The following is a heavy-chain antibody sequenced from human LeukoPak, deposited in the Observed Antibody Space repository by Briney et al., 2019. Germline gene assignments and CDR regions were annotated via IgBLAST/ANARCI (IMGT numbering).Heavy chain of an antibody. CDR1: GYTFTNYG. CDR2: ISAYNGNT. Sequence: ASVKVSCKASGYTFTNYGISWVRQAPGQGLEWMGWISAYNGNTNYAQKFQGRVTMTTDTSTSTVYMELRSLRSDDTAVYYCARAVYCSGGSCYSWFDPWGQGTLVIVSS. J-gene: IGHJ5*02. D-gene: IGHD2-15*01. CDR3: ARAVYCSGGSCYSWFDP. V-gene: IGHV1-18*01.